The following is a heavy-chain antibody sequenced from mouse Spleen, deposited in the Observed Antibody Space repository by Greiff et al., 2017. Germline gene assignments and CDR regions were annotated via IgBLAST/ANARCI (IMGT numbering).Heavy chain of an antibody. CDR1: GFNIKDYY. D-gene: IGHD2-12*01. Sequence: SGAELVRPGALVKLSCKASGFNIKDYYMHWVKQRPEQGLEWIGWIDPENGNTEYAPKFQGKATMTADTSSNTAYLQLSSLTSEDTAVYYFTIVFYAMDYWGQGTSVTVSS. CDR3: TIVFYAMDY. V-gene: IGHV14-1*01. CDR2: IDPENGNT. J-gene: IGHJ4*01.